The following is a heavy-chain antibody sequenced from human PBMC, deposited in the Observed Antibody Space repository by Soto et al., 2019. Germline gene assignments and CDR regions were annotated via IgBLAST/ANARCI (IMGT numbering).Heavy chain of an antibody. V-gene: IGHV3-23*01. CDR2: ISGSGGTA. J-gene: IGHJ3*01. Sequence: PVGSLRLSCAASRFTFTNYAMNWVRQAPGKGLEWVSVISGSGGTAYYADSVKGRFTISIDNSNNMLYLQMNSLRAEDTAKYYCVKEGSGWYSRGPLDFWGRGTMVTVSS. D-gene: IGHD6-19*01. CDR1: RFTFTNYA. CDR3: VKEGSGWYSRGPLDF.